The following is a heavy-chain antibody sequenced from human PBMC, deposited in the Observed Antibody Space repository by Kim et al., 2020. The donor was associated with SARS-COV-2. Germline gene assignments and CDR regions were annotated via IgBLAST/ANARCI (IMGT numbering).Heavy chain of an antibody. Sequence: GGSLRLSCAASGFTFSSYSMNWVRQAPGKGLEWVSSISGSSSYIYYADSVKGRFTISRDNAKNSLYLQMNSLRAEDTAVYYCARAGNNYDILTGYYPDAFDMWGQGTMVTVSS. D-gene: IGHD3-9*01. CDR3: ARAGNNYDILTGYYPDAFDM. J-gene: IGHJ3*02. CDR2: ISGSSSYI. CDR1: GFTFSSYS. V-gene: IGHV3-21*01.